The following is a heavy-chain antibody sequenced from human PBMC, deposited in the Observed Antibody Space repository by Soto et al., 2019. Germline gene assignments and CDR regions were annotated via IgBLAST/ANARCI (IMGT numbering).Heavy chain of an antibody. J-gene: IGHJ4*02. CDR2: ISSSGSTI. Sequence: EVQLVESGGGLVQPGGSLRLSCAASGFTFSSYEMNWVRQAPGKGLEWVSYISSSGSTIYYADSVKGRFTISRDNAKNSLYLQMNSLRAEDTAVYYCARAGGDFWSGYSLDYWGQGTLVTVSS. CDR3: ARAGGDFWSGYSLDY. V-gene: IGHV3-48*03. CDR1: GFTFSSYE. D-gene: IGHD3-3*01.